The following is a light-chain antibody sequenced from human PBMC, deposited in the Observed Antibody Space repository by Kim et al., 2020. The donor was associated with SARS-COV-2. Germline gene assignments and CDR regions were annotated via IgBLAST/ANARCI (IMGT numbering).Light chain of an antibody. Sequence: SYELTQPPSVSVSPGQTASIDCSGNSLGTKYTCWYQLKPGQSPVLVIYQDRKRPSGIPERFSGSISGDTATLTISGIQAMDEADYYCQAWDSSSHVVFGGGTQLTVL. J-gene: IGLJ2*01. CDR1: SLGTKY. CDR3: QAWDSSSHVV. CDR2: QDR. V-gene: IGLV3-1*01.